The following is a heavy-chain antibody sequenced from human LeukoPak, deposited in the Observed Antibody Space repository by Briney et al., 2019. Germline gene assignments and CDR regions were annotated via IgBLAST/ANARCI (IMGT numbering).Heavy chain of an antibody. J-gene: IGHJ6*03. V-gene: IGHV1-18*01. CDR2: ISAYSSYT. CDR3: ARFVTLDFWSGWILRDYYYYYMDV. CDR1: GFTFSSYG. Sequence: PGGSLRLSCAASGFTFSSYGINWVRQAPGQGLEWMGWISAYSSYTNYAQKLQGRVTMTTDTSTSTAYMELRSLRSDDTAVYYCARFVTLDFWSGWILRDYYYYYMDVWGKGTTVTVSS. D-gene: IGHD3-3*01.